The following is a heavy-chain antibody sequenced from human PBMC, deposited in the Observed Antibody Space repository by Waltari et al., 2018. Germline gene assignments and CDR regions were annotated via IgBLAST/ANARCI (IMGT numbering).Heavy chain of an antibody. CDR1: GFTFSSYA. V-gene: IGHV3-23*03. J-gene: IGHJ3*02. Sequence: EVQLLESGGGLVQPGGSLRLSCAASGFTFSSYAMSWVRQAPGKGLEWVSVIYSGGSTYYADSVKGRFTISRDNSKNTLYLQMNILRAEDTAVYYCAKDQSGAARLDAFDIWGQGTMVTVSS. CDR3: AKDQSGAARLDAFDI. D-gene: IGHD6-6*01. CDR2: IYSGGST.